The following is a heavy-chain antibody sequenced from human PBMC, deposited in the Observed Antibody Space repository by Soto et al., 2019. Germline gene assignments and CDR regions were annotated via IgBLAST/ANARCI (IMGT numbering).Heavy chain of an antibody. J-gene: IGHJ6*03. CDR2: IHSDGSVS. CDR3: ARGECVGGTCYSLAGSFYYYMDL. Sequence: EVQLVESGGGLVQPGGSLRLSCAASGFTFSNYWMYWVRQAPGKGLEWVSRIHSDGSVSSYADSVKGRLTISRDNVKNSVDLQVDSMRAADTAVYYFARGECVGGTCYSLAGSFYYYMDLWGKGTTVTVFS. D-gene: IGHD2-15*01. CDR1: GFTFSNYW. V-gene: IGHV3-74*02.